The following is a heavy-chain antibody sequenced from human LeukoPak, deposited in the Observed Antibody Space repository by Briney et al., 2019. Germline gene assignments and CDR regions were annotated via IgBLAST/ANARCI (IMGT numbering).Heavy chain of an antibody. D-gene: IGHD1-26*01. CDR3: AKAHFGVGATHYFDS. J-gene: IGHJ4*02. Sequence: GGSLRLSCGASGFTFSNYGMLWVRQAPGKGLEWVAFIRYDGNNKLYADSMKGRFTISRDNSKNTLYLQMNSLRAEDTAVYYCAKAHFGVGATHYFDSWGQGTLVTVSS. V-gene: IGHV3-30*02. CDR1: GFTFSNYG. CDR2: IRYDGNNK.